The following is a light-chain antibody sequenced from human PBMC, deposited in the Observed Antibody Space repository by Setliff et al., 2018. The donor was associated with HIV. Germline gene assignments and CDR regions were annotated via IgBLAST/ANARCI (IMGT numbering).Light chain of an antibody. CDR1: SADVGGYDF. J-gene: IGLJ1*01. V-gene: IGLV2-14*03. Sequence: QSVLTQPASVSASPGQSITISCAGTSADVGGYDFVSWYQQHPDKAPKLMIYDVNNRPSGVSDRFSGSKSGNTASLTISGLQAEDEADYYCNSYTSSSTLYVFGTGTKVTVL. CDR2: DVN. CDR3: NSYTSSSTLYV.